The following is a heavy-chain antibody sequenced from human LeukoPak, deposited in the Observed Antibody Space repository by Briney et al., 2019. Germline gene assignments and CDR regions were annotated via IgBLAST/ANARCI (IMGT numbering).Heavy chain of an antibody. J-gene: IGHJ3*02. V-gene: IGHV4-39*01. CDR2: IYFSGST. CDR3: ARISTTDGFDI. D-gene: IGHD2-2*01. CDR1: GGSIRSSSYY. Sequence: SETLSLTCTVSGGSIRSSSYYWGWIRRPPGKGLEWIGNIYFSGSTDYNPSLKSRVTISVDTSKNQFSLKLTSVTAADAAVYYCARISTTDGFDIWGRGTMVTVSS.